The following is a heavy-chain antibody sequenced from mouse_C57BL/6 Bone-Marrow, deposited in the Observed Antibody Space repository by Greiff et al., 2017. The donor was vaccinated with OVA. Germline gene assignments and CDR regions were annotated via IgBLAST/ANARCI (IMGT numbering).Heavy chain of an antibody. CDR2: IYPRDGRN. CDR1: GYTFTSYE. J-gene: IGHJ2*01. CDR3: ARWGGENYFDY. V-gene: IGHV1-85*01. Sequence: QVQLQQSGPELVKPGASVKLSCKASGYTFTSYEINWVKQRPGQGLGWIGRIYPRDGRNKYTEKFKGKATLTVDTSSSTAYMELHSLTSEYSAVYFCARWGGENYFDYWGQGTTLTVSS.